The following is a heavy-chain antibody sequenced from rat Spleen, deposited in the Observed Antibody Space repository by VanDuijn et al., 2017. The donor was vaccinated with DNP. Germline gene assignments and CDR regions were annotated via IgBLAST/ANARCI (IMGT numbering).Heavy chain of an antibody. D-gene: IGHD1-12*01. CDR3: ARHRTIMPYYYAMDA. J-gene: IGHJ4*01. Sequence: EVQLVESGGGPVQPGRSLKLSCVASGFIFSNYYMAWVRQAPTKGLEWVAYISTGGGTPYYRDSVKGRFTISRDNAQSTLYLQMDSLRSEDTATYYCARHRTIMPYYYAMDAWGQGASVTVSS. CDR2: ISTGGGTP. CDR1: GFIFSNYY. V-gene: IGHV5-25*01.